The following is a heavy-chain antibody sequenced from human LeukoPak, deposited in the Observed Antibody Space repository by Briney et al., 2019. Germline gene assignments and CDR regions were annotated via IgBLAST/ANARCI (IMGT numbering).Heavy chain of an antibody. V-gene: IGHV3-23*01. Sequence: GGSLRLSYAASGFTFSSYAMSWVRQAPGKGLEWVSAISGSGGSTYYADSVKGRFTISRDNSKNTLYLQMNSLRAEDTAVYYCAKDHDVVVVTATDYWGQGTLVTVSS. CDR3: AKDHDVVVVTATDY. J-gene: IGHJ4*02. CDR2: ISGSGGST. D-gene: IGHD2-21*02. CDR1: GFTFSSYA.